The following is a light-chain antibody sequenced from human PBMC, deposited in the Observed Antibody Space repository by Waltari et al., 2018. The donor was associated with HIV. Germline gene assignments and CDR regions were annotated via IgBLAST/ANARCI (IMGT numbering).Light chain of an antibody. Sequence: QSVLTQPPSVSAAPGQKVVISCSGSSSNIGNNYVSWFQQLPGTAPKVIIYDNNKRPSGMPDRFSVSRSGTSATLSITGLQTGDEADYYCGTWDTSLSAGVFGGGTKVTVL. J-gene: IGLJ3*02. CDR2: DNN. CDR1: SSNIGNNY. CDR3: GTWDTSLSAGV. V-gene: IGLV1-51*01.